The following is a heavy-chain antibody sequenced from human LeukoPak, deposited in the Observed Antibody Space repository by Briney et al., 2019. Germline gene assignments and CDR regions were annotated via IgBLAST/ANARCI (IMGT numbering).Heavy chain of an antibody. Sequence: GGSLRLSCAASGFTFSSYGMHWVRQAPGKGLEWVAVIWYDGSNKYYADSVKGRFTISRDNSKNTLYLQMNSLRAEDTAVYYCARVGDILTGYYYYYGMDAWGQGTTVTVSS. CDR2: IWYDGSNK. D-gene: IGHD3-9*01. CDR3: ARVGDILTGYYYYYGMDA. V-gene: IGHV3-33*01. CDR1: GFTFSSYG. J-gene: IGHJ6*02.